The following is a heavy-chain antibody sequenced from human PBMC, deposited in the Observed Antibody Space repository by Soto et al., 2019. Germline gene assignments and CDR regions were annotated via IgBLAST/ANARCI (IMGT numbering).Heavy chain of an antibody. CDR1: GGTFSSYA. D-gene: IGHD1-26*01. Sequence: QVQLVQSGAEVKKPGSSVKVSCKASGGTFSSYAISWVRQAPGQGLEWMGGIIPIIGTAHYAQKFQGRVTITADESTSTAYMELSSLRSEDTAVYYCARSTVGLSRTHWYFDLWGRGTLVTVSS. J-gene: IGHJ2*01. V-gene: IGHV1-69*01. CDR2: IIPIIGTA. CDR3: ARSTVGLSRTHWYFDL.